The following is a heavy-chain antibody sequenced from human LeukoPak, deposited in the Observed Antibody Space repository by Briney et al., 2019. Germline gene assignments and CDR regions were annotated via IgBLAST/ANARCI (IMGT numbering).Heavy chain of an antibody. V-gene: IGHV3-15*01. J-gene: IGHJ5*02. CDR2: IKRKTNGGTT. D-gene: IGHD6-6*01. CDR3: TTEYSSSYNWFNP. CDR1: GFTFSNAW. Sequence: PGGSLRLSCAASGFTFSNAWMAWVRQAPSKELDGVGRIKRKTNGGTTDYPAPVKGRFTISRDDSKNTLYLQMNSLKIEDTAVYYCTTEYSSSYNWFNPWGQGTLVTVSS.